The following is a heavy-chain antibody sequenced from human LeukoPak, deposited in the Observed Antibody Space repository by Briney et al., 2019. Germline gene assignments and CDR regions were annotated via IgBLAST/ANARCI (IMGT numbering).Heavy chain of an antibody. CDR2: ISSSGDDT. J-gene: IGHJ4*02. CDR1: GFTFSRYA. CDR3: AKGQTCASVYFDS. D-gene: IGHD3-16*01. Sequence: GGSLGLSCASSGFTFSRYAMSWVPQAPGKGLEYISAISSSGDDTLYADSVKGRFTIFRDNIKNTLYLQMNSLRAEDTAVYYCAKGQTCASVYFDSWGQGTLVTVSS. V-gene: IGHV3-23*01.